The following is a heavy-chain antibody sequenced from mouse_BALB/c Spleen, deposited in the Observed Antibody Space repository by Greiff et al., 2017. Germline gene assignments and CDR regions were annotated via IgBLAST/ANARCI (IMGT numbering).Heavy chain of an antibody. V-gene: IGHV1S137*01. CDR1: GYTFTDYA. CDR3: ARREYGNYDWFAY. Sequence: QVQLQQSGAELVRPGVSVKISCKGSGYTFTDYAMHWVKQSHAKSLEWIGVISTYYGAASYNQKFKGKATMTVDKSSSTAYMELARLTSEDSAIYYCARREYGNYDWFAYWGQGTLVTVSA. D-gene: IGHD2-10*02. CDR2: ISTYYGAA. J-gene: IGHJ3*01.